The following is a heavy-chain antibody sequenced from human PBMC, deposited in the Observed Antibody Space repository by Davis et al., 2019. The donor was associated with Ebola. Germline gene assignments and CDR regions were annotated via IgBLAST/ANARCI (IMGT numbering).Heavy chain of an antibody. CDR1: GFTFSSYS. J-gene: IGHJ4*02. D-gene: IGHD1-26*01. CDR3: ARNYIEGGSYVDY. Sequence: GESLKISCAASGFTFSSYSMNWVRQAPGKGLEWVSSISSSSSYIYYADSVKGRFTISRDNAKNSLYLQMNSLRAEDTAVYYCARNYIEGGSYVDYWGQGTLVTVSS. V-gene: IGHV3-21*01. CDR2: ISSSSSYI.